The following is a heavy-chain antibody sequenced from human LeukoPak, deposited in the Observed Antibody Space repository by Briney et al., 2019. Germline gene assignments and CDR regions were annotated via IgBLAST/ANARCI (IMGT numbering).Heavy chain of an antibody. D-gene: IGHD3-3*01. V-gene: IGHV1-18*01. CDR3: ARDKVGIGVVIMSGFDP. Sequence: ASVKVSCKASGYTFTSYGISWVRQAPGQGLEWMGWISAYNGNTNYAQKHQGRVTMTTDTSTSTAYMELRSLRSDDTAVYYCARDKVGIGVVIMSGFDPWGQGTLVTVSS. J-gene: IGHJ5*02. CDR1: GYTFTSYG. CDR2: ISAYNGNT.